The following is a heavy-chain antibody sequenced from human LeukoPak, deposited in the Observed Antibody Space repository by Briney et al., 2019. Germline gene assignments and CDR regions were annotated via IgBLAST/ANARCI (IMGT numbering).Heavy chain of an antibody. D-gene: IGHD2-2*01. Sequence: PGRSLRLSCAASGFTLSSYAMHWVRQAPGKGLEWVAVISYDGSNKYYADSVKGRFTISRDNSKNTLYLQMNSLRAEDTAVYYCAKEIQDIVVVPAAPTFDYWGQGTLVTVSS. J-gene: IGHJ4*02. CDR1: GFTLSSYA. CDR3: AKEIQDIVVVPAAPTFDY. V-gene: IGHV3-30-3*01. CDR2: ISYDGSNK.